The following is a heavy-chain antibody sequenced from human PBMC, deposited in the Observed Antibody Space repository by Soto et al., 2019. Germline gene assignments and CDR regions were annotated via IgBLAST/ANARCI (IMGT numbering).Heavy chain of an antibody. V-gene: IGHV4-59*01. CDR3: ARYNWGAMGAFDI. J-gene: IGHJ3*02. D-gene: IGHD1-1*01. Sequence: SETLSLTCTVSADSISDYYWSWIRQPPGKGLEWIGYIYYSGSTNYNPSLKSRVTISVDTSKNQFSLKLSSVTAADTAVYYCARYNWGAMGAFDIWGQGTMVTVS. CDR2: IYYSGST. CDR1: ADSISDYY.